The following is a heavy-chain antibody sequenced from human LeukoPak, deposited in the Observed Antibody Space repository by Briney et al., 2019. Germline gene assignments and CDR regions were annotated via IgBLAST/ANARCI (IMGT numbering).Heavy chain of an antibody. J-gene: IGHJ6*02. D-gene: IGHD6-6*01. Sequence: GSLRLSCAASGFTFSSYAMSWVRQPPGKGLEWIGEINHSGSTNYNPSLKSRVTISVDTSKNQFSLKLSSVTAADTAVYYCAIESSSSDYYYGMDVWGQGTTVTVSS. CDR2: INHSGST. V-gene: IGHV4-34*08. CDR3: AIESSSSDYYYGMDV. CDR1: GFTFSSYA.